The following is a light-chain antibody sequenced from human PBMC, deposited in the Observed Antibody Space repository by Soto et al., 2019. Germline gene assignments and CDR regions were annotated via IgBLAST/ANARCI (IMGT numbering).Light chain of an antibody. J-gene: IGKJ2*01. V-gene: IGKV2-28*01. CDR2: LHS. CDR3: LQALQTRAT. Sequence: DIVMTQSPLSLPVTPGEPASISCRSSQSLLHSNGHSYLDWYLQKPGQSPQLLIYLHSNRASGVPDRLSGSGSGSDFTLKISRVEAEDVGVYYCLQALQTRATFGQGTKLEIK. CDR1: QSLLHSNGHSY.